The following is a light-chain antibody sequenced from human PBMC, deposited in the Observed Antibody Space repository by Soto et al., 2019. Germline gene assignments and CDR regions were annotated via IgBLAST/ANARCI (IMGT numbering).Light chain of an antibody. Sequence: DIQLTQSPSFLSASVGGRVTITCRASQAISSHLAWYQQKPGKAPKLLIYGASTLQSGVPSRFGGSGSGTDFTLTVSSLQPEDFATYYCQQLFMYPPTFGPGTKVDIK. CDR3: QQLFMYPPT. CDR1: QAISSH. J-gene: IGKJ3*01. V-gene: IGKV1-9*01. CDR2: GAS.